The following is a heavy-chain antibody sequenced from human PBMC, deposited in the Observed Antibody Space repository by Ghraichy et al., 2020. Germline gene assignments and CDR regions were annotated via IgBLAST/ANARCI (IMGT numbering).Heavy chain of an antibody. J-gene: IGHJ4*02. Sequence: GGSLRLSCAASGFTFSSYSMNWVRQTPGKGLEWVAYISRSSSDIEYAESVKGRFTISRDNAKNSLYLQMNSLRDEDTAVYYCARDENWAFDYWGQGTLAPVSS. CDR2: ISRSSSDI. V-gene: IGHV3-48*02. D-gene: IGHD7-27*01. CDR3: ARDENWAFDY. CDR1: GFTFSSYS.